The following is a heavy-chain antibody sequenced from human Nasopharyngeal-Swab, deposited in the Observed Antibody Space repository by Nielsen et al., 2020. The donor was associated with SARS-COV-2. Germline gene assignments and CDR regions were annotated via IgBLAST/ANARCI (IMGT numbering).Heavy chain of an antibody. Sequence: GESLKISCAASGFTFSDCYMSWLRQAPGKGLEWVAYINSRGDSIYYADSVKGRFTISRDNAQNSLSLQMDSLRVDDTAVYYCARDTPAMFAYWGQGTLVTVSS. CDR2: INSRGDSI. V-gene: IGHV3-11*04. CDR3: ARDTPAMFAY. CDR1: GFTFSDCY. J-gene: IGHJ4*02.